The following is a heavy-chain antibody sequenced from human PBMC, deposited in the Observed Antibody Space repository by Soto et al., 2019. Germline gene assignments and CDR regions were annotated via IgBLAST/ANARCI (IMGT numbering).Heavy chain of an antibody. J-gene: IGHJ6*02. CDR2: IYPGDSDT. V-gene: IGHV5-51*01. Sequence: PGESLKISCKGSGYRFSSYWIAWVRQMPGTGLEWMGIIYPGDSDTIYSPSFQGQVTFSADKSTSTAYPQWSSLKASDSAMYYCARQGSNGAYYYYGMDVWGQGTTVTVSS. D-gene: IGHD2-8*01. CDR3: ARQGSNGAYYYYGMDV. CDR1: GYRFSSYW.